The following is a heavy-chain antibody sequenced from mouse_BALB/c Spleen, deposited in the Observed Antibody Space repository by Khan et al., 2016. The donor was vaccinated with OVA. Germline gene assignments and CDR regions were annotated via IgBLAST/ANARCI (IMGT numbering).Heavy chain of an antibody. CDR1: GYTFTDYY. V-gene: IGHV1-76*01. CDR2: ISPGSGDH. CDR3: ARRNYFGYTFAY. Sequence: VQLQESGAELARPGASVKLSCKASGYTFTDYYINWVKQRTGQGLEWIGEISPGSGDHYYKERFKGQATLTADKPSSTAYMQLSSLTSEASAIYFCARRNYFGYTFAYWGQGTLVTVSA. D-gene: IGHD1-2*01. J-gene: IGHJ3*01.